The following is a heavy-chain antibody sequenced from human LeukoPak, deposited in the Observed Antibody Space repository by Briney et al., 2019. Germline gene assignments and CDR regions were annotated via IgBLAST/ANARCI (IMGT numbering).Heavy chain of an antibody. CDR1: GFTFGDYG. CDR2: INHSGTT. J-gene: IGHJ6*02. D-gene: IGHD2-2*01. V-gene: IGHV4-34*01. Sequence: GSLRLSCIASGFTFGDYGMSWFRQAPGKGLEWIGEINHSGTTNYNPSLKSRVTISVDTSKNQFSLKLSSVTAADTAVYYCARFSVVVPAATPGGYYYYGMDVWGQGTTVTVSS. CDR3: ARFSVVVPAATPGGYYYYGMDV.